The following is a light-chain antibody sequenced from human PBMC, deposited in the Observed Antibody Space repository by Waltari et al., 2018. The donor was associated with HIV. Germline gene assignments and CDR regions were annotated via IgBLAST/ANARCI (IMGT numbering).Light chain of an antibody. J-gene: IGLJ2*01. V-gene: IGLV1-40*01. CDR2: GNS. CDR1: SSNIGAGYD. CDR3: QAYDSSLGGSV. Sequence: QSVLTQPPSLSGAPGQRVTISCTGSSSNIGAGYDGHWYQQLPGTAPKPLIYGNSNRPSGVPDRFSGSKSGTSASLAITGLQAEDEADYYCQAYDSSLGGSVFGGGTKLTVL.